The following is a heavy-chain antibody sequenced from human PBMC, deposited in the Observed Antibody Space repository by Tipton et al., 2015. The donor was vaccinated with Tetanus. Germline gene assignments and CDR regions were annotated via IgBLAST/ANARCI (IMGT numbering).Heavy chain of an antibody. V-gene: IGHV4-34*01. CDR1: GGSISDNY. CDR2: INHSGST. J-gene: IGHJ4*02. Sequence: TLSLTCTVSGGSISDNYWSRIRQPPGKGLEWIGEINHSGSTNYNPSLKSRVTISVDTSKNQFSPKLSSVTAADTAVYYCATTEYSSGWYNWGQGTLVTVSS. D-gene: IGHD6-19*01. CDR3: ATTEYSSGWYN.